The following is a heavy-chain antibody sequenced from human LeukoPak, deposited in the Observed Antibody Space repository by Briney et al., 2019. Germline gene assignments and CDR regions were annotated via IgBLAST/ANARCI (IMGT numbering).Heavy chain of an antibody. CDR2: INPNSGGT. V-gene: IGHV1-2*02. J-gene: IGHJ4*02. CDR3: ARDMSGRSSSNDY. D-gene: IGHD6-6*01. CDR1: GYTFTGSY. Sequence: ASVKVSCKASGYTFTGSYMHWVRQAPGQGLEWMGWINPNSGGTNYAQKFQGRVTMTRDTSISTAYMELSRLRSDDTAVYYCARDMSGRSSSNDYWGQGTLVTVSS.